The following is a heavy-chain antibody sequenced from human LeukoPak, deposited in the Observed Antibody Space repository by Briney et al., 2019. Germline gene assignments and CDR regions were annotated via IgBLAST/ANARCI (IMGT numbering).Heavy chain of an antibody. CDR2: ISSSSGTI. D-gene: IGHD1-26*01. CDR1: GFIFSSYS. J-gene: IGHJ4*02. CDR3: AREPYYFTIGDY. Sequence: GGSLTLSCAASGFIFSSYSMNWVRQAPGKGLEWISYISSSSGTIYYADSVKGRFTISRDNAKNSLYLQMNSLRDEDTAVYYCAREPYYFTIGDYWGQGTLVTVSS. V-gene: IGHV3-48*02.